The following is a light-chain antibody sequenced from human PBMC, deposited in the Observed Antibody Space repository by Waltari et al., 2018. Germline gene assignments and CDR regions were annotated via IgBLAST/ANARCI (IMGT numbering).Light chain of an antibody. CDR1: SRDNGFSNY. V-gene: IGLV2-14*03. CDR3: SSWTTRSTWV. Sequence: QSALTQPASVSGSPGQSFTISCTGTSRDNGFSNYVSWHLPHPGKVPKLILYEVTKRPSGVSNRFSGSKSGTTASLTIAGLQAEDEADYYCSSWTTRSTWVFGGGTKVTVL. CDR2: EVT. J-gene: IGLJ3*02.